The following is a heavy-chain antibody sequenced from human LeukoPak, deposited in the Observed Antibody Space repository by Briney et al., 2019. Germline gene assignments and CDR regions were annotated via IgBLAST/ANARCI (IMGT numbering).Heavy chain of an antibody. CDR1: GYTFTSYD. D-gene: IGHD2-15*01. Sequence: ASVKVSCKASGYTFTSYDINWVRQATGQGLEWMGWMNPNSGNTGYAQKFQGRVTMTRNTSISTAYMELSSLRSEDTAVYYCAMVGHCGGGSCPNDAFDIWGQGTMVTVSS. CDR2: MNPNSGNT. CDR3: AMVGHCGGGSCPNDAFDI. J-gene: IGHJ3*02. V-gene: IGHV1-8*01.